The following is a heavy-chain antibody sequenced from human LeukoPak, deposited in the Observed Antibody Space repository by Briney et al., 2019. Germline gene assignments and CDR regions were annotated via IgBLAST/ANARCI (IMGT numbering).Heavy chain of an antibody. J-gene: IGHJ3*02. CDR3: ARNPPYYHAFDI. V-gene: IGHV3-33*01. Sequence: GGSLRLSCAASGFTFSSYGMHWVRQAPGKGLEWVAVIWYDGSNKYYADSVKGRFTISRDNSKNTLYLQMNSLRAEDTAVYYCARNPPYYHAFDIWGQGTMVTVSS. CDR2: IWYDGSNK. CDR1: GFTFSSYG. D-gene: IGHD3-16*01.